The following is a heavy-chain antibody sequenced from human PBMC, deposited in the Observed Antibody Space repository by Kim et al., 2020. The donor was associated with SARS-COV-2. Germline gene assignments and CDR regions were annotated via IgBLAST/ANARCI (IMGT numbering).Heavy chain of an antibody. CDR3: AREATYYYDSSGSYYFDY. J-gene: IGHJ4*02. CDR2: IWYDGSNK. Sequence: GGSLRLSCAASGFTFSSYGMHWVRQAPGKGLEWVAVIWYDGSNKYYADSVKGRFTISRDNSKNTLYLQMNSLRAEDTAVYYCAREATYYYDSSGSYYFDYWGQGTLVTVSS. V-gene: IGHV3-33*01. CDR1: GFTFSSYG. D-gene: IGHD3-22*01.